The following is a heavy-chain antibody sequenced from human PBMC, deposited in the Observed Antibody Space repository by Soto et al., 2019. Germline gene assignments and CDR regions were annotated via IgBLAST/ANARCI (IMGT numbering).Heavy chain of an antibody. D-gene: IGHD5-18*01. Sequence: GWSLRLTCVVSGFTFSSHSMNLVRQAPGKGLEWVSSITTSSDSIYYTDSVKGRFTLSRDNAKNSLFLQMNSLRAEDTAVYYCARSTRGFSYGKIESWGKGTLVTVS. V-gene: IGHV3-21*01. CDR2: ITTSSDSI. CDR1: GFTFSSHS. J-gene: IGHJ4*02. CDR3: ARSTRGFSYGKIES.